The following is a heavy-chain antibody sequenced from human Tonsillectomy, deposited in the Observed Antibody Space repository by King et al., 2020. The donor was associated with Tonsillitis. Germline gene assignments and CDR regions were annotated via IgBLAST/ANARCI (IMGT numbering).Heavy chain of an antibody. CDR1: GFSFSRXW. V-gene: IGHV3-7*03. CDR3: AXEGSGXXGDYXGY. D-gene: IGHD4-17*01. Sequence: DVQLVESGGGLVQPGGSLRLSCAASGFSFSRXWMSWVRQAPGKGLEWVANRKQDGSLKWYVDCVRGRFIISRENAKNSVSLQMNVLRVEETAVYYCAXEGSGXXGDYXGYWXXGVLVAVXS. CDR2: RKQDGSLK. J-gene: IGHJ4*02.